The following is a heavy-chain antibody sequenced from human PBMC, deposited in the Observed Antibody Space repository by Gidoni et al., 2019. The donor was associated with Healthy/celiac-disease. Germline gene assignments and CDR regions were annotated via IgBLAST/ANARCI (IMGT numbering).Heavy chain of an antibody. CDR1: GGPFSSYA. Sequence: QVQLVQSGAEVKKPGSSVKVSCKASGGPFSSYAISWVRQAPGQGLEWMGRIIPILGIANYAQKFQGRVPITADKSTSTADMWLSSLGSEDTSVYYCALGGYCSGGSCYYFDYWGQGTLVTVSS. D-gene: IGHD2-15*01. CDR2: IIPILGIA. CDR3: ALGGYCSGGSCYYFDY. V-gene: IGHV1-69*04. J-gene: IGHJ4*02.